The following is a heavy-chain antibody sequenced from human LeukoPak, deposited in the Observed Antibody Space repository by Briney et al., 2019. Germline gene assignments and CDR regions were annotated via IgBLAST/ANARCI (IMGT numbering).Heavy chain of an antibody. CDR3: ARVELRYFDWLVRVDY. D-gene: IGHD3-9*01. Sequence: ASVKVSCKASGYTFTSYGISWVRQAPGQGLEWMGWISAYNGNTNYVQKLQGRVTMTTDTSTSTAYMELRSLRSDDTAVYYCARVELRYFDWLVRVDYWGQGTLVTVSS. J-gene: IGHJ4*02. CDR2: ISAYNGNT. V-gene: IGHV1-18*04. CDR1: GYTFTSYG.